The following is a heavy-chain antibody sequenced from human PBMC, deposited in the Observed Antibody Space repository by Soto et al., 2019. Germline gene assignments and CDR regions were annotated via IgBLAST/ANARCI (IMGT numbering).Heavy chain of an antibody. V-gene: IGHV4-31*01. Sequence: QVQLQEPGPGLVKPSQTLSLTCTVSGGSISSGGYYWSWIRQHPGKSLEWIGYIYYSGSTYYNPSLKSQVTISVDTSKSQFSLKLSSVTAADTAVYYCARDFTDSSGPTLGMGVWGQGTTVTVSS. CDR2: IYYSGST. D-gene: IGHD6-19*01. CDR1: GGSISSGGYY. CDR3: ARDFTDSSGPTLGMGV. J-gene: IGHJ6*02.